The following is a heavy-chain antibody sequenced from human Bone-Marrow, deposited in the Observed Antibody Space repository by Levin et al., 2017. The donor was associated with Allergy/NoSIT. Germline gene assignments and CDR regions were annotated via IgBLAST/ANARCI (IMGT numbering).Heavy chain of an antibody. CDR3: AKDHGSGSGHYYYGMDV. CDR2: ISYDGSNK. CDR1: GFTFSSYG. Sequence: LSLTCAASGFTFSSYGMHWVRQAPGKGLEWVAVISYDGSNKYYADSVKGRFTISRDNSKNTLYLQMNSLRAEDTAVYYCAKDHGSGSGHYYYGMDVWGQGTTVTVSS. D-gene: IGHD3-10*01. V-gene: IGHV3-30*18. J-gene: IGHJ6*02.